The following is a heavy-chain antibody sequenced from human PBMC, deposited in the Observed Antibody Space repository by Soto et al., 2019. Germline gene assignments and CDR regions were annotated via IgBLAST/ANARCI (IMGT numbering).Heavy chain of an antibody. CDR2: ISYDGSNK. J-gene: IGHJ2*01. CDR1: GFTFSSYG. D-gene: IGHD4-17*01. V-gene: IGHV3-30*18. CDR3: AKDQAVTIYWYFDL. Sequence: HVLLVESGGGVVQPGRSLRLSCAASGFTFSSYGMHWVRQGPGKGLEWVAVISYDGSNKYYADSVKGRFTIPRDNSKNKLYLQLNSLRAEDTAVYYCAKDQAVTIYWYFDLWGRGTMVTVSS.